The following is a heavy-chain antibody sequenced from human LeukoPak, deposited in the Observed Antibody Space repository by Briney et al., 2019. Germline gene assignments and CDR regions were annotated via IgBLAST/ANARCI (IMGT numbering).Heavy chain of an antibody. CDR1: GGSFSGYY. CDR3: AMYCSSTSCPKGAGYFAY. CDR2: INHSGST. V-gene: IGHV4-34*01. Sequence: PSETLSLTCAVYGGSFSGYYWSWIRQPPGKGLEWIGEINHSGSTNYNPSLKSRVTISVDTSKNQFSLKLSSVTAADTAVYYCAMYCSSTSCPKGAGYFAYWRQGTLVTVSS. D-gene: IGHD2-2*01. J-gene: IGHJ4*01.